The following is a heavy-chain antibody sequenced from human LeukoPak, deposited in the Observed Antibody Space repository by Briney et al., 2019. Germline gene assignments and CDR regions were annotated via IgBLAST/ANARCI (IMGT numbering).Heavy chain of an antibody. D-gene: IGHD3-16*01. V-gene: IGHV3-48*02. J-gene: IGHJ4*02. CDR2: ISSSSTI. CDR3: ARVGGGLSGFDY. Sequence: GGSLRLSCAGSGFTFSSYSTNWVRQAPGKGLEWVSYISSSSTIYYADSVKGRFTISRDNAKNSLYLQMNSLRDEDTAAYYCARVGGGLSGFDYWGQGTLVTVSS. CDR1: GFTFSSYS.